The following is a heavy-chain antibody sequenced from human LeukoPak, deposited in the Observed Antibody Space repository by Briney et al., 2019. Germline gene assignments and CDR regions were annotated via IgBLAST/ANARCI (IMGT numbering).Heavy chain of an antibody. CDR3: ARRPQAPGELLGYFDY. CDR2: IYHSGST. D-gene: IGHD3-10*01. Sequence: SETLSLTCTVSGYSISSGYYWGWIRQPPGKGLEWIGSIYHSGSTYYNPSLKSRVTISVDTSKNQFSLKLSSVTAADTAVYYCARRPQAPGELLGYFDYWGQGTLVTVSS. CDR1: GYSISSGYY. V-gene: IGHV4-38-2*02. J-gene: IGHJ4*02.